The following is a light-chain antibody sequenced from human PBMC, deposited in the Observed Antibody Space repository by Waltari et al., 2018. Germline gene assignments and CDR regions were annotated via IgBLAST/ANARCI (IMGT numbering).Light chain of an antibody. Sequence: DIQMTQSPSSLSASVGDRVTITCRASQGISNSLAWYQQKPGKAPKLLLYAASRLESGVPSRFSGSGSGKDYTLTISSLQPEDFATYYSQQYYSTPRTFGQGTKVEIK. CDR1: QGISNS. CDR3: QQYYSTPRT. V-gene: IGKV1-NL1*01. CDR2: AAS. J-gene: IGKJ1*01.